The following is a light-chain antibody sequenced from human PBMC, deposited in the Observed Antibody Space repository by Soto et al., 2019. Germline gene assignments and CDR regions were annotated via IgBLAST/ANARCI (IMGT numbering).Light chain of an antibody. V-gene: IGKV1-8*01. J-gene: IGKJ5*01. Sequence: SQTISSWLAWYQQKPGKAPKLLIYAASTWQSGVPSRFSGSGSGTDFTLTICGLRFEDLASCCSQLYICYPISSGHGTRLEIK. CDR3: QLYICYPIS. CDR2: AAS. CDR1: QTISSW.